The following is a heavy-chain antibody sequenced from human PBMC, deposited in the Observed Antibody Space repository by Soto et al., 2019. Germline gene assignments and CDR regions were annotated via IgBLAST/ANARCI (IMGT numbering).Heavy chain of an antibody. Sequence: QVHLQQWGAGLLKPSETLSLTCAVNGGAFNGYYWTWIRQSPGKGLQWIGEINHSGTVDYNPFLQSRVTFSIDTSKKPFSLTLTSVTAADTAVYYCARAGAALVRGSIGGFDYWGQGTLVTVSS. CDR2: INHSGTV. D-gene: IGHD3-10*01. V-gene: IGHV4-34*01. J-gene: IGHJ4*02. CDR1: GGAFNGYY. CDR3: ARAGAALVRGSIGGFDY.